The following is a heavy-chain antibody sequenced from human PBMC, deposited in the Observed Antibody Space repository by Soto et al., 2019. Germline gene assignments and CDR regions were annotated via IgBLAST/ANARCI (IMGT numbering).Heavy chain of an antibody. Sequence: SVKVSCKASGGTFSSYAISWVRQAPGQGLEWMGGIIPIFGTANYAQKFQGRVTITADESTSTAYMELSSLRSEDTAVYYCASERWCSSTSCYTRVDIVATNPFDYWGQGTLVTVSS. D-gene: IGHD2-2*02. CDR2: IIPIFGTA. CDR3: ASERWCSSTSCYTRVDIVATNPFDY. J-gene: IGHJ4*02. CDR1: GGTFSSYA. V-gene: IGHV1-69*13.